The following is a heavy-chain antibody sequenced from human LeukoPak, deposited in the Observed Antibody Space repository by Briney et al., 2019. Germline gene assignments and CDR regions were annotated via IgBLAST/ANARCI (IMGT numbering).Heavy chain of an antibody. J-gene: IGHJ4*02. D-gene: IGHD3-22*01. V-gene: IGHV3-30*02. CDR1: GFTFSSYA. CDR2: IRYDGSNK. CDR3: AKDYPLGDSSGYYYGPSDY. Sequence: GRSLRLSCAASGFTFSSYAMHWVRQAPGKGLEWVAFIRYDGSNKYYADSVKGRFTISRDNSKNTLYLQMNSLRAEDTAVYYCAKDYPLGDSSGYYYGPSDYWGQGTLVTVSS.